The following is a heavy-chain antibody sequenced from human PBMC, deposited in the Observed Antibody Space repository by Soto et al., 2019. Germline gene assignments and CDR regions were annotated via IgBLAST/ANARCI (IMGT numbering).Heavy chain of an antibody. CDR1: GGSFSGYY. J-gene: IGHJ4*02. V-gene: IGHV4-34*01. CDR3: ARGIVGATPLFDY. CDR2: INHSGST. Sequence: QVQLQQWGAGLLKPSETLSLTCAVYGGSFSGYYWSWIRQPPGKGREWMGEINHSGSTNYNPSLNGRVTLSVDTSKNQFSLKLSSVTAADTAVYYCARGIVGATPLFDYWGQGTLVTVSS. D-gene: IGHD1-26*01.